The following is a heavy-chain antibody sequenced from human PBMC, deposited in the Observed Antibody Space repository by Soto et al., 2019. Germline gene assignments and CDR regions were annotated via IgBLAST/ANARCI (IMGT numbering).Heavy chain of an antibody. CDR3: AKDRPHYDFWSGYCSDY. D-gene: IGHD3-3*01. J-gene: IGHJ4*02. V-gene: IGHV3-23*01. CDR1: GFTFSSYA. CDR2: ISGSGGST. Sequence: EVQLLESGGGLVQPGGSLRLSCAASGFTFSSYAMSWVRQAPGKGLEWVSAISGSGGSTYYADSVKGRFTISRDNSKNTPYLQMNSLRAEDTAVYYCAKDRPHYDFWSGYCSDYWGQGTLVTVSS.